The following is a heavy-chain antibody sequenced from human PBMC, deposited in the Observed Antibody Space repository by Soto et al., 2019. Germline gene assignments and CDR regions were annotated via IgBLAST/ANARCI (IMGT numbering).Heavy chain of an antibody. CDR1: GGSFSGYY. V-gene: IGHV4-34*01. CDR2: INHSGST. Sequence: SKTLSLTCAVYGGSFSGYYWSWIRQPPGKGLEWIGEINHSGSTNYNPSLKSRVTISVDTSKNQFSLKLSSVTAADTAVYYCARAYFIAAAGSAYYYYYMDVWGKGTTVTVSS. D-gene: IGHD6-13*01. J-gene: IGHJ6*03. CDR3: ARAYFIAAAGSAYYYYYMDV.